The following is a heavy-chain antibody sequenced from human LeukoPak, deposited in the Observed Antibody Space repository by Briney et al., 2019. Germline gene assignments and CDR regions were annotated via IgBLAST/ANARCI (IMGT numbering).Heavy chain of an antibody. CDR1: GYTFTSYA. V-gene: IGHV7-4-1*02. CDR2: INTNTGNP. Sequence: GASVKVSCKASGYTFTSYAMNWVRQAPGQGLEWMGWINTNTGNPTYAQGFTGRFVFSLDTSVSTAYLQISSLKAEDTAVYYCASPTYSSSWHFKEYYYMDVWGKGTTVTVSS. D-gene: IGHD6-13*01. CDR3: ASPTYSSSWHFKEYYYMDV. J-gene: IGHJ6*03.